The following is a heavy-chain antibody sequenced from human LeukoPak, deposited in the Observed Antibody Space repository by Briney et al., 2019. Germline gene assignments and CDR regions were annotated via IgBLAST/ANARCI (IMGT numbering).Heavy chain of an antibody. CDR3: ARDPTYYYDSSGYSEGSFDY. V-gene: IGHV1-69*05. CDR2: IIPIFGTA. Sequence: GSSVRVSCKASGGTFSSYAISWVRQAPGQGLEWMGGIIPIFGTANSAQKFQGRVTITTDESTSTAYMELSSLRSEDTAVYYCARDPTYYYDSSGYSEGSFDYWGQGTLVTVSS. CDR1: GGTFSSYA. J-gene: IGHJ4*02. D-gene: IGHD3-22*01.